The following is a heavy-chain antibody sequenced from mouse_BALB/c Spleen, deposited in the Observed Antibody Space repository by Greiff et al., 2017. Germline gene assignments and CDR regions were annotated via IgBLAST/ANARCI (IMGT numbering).Heavy chain of an antibody. J-gene: IGHJ3*01. D-gene: IGHD5-1*01. V-gene: IGHV1-7*01. CDR2: INPSTGYT. CDR1: GYTFTSYW. Sequence: VQLQQSGAELAKPGASVKMSCKASGYTFTSYWMHWVKQRPGQGPEWIGYINPSTGYTEYNQKFKDKATLTADKSSSTAYMQLSSLTSEDSAVYYCARGRRTPWFAYWGQGTLVTVSA. CDR3: ARGRRTPWFAY.